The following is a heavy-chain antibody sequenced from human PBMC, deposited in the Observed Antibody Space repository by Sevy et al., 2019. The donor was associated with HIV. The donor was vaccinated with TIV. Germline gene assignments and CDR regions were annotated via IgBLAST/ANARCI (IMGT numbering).Heavy chain of an antibody. CDR1: EFTFSSHA. CDR2: ISGNGENT. J-gene: IGHJ3*02. CDR3: ARDGRGISAFDI. Sequence: GGSLRLSCTASEFTFSSHAVSWVRQAPGKGLEWVSAISGNGENTHYADSVRGRFTISGDNFKNTLYLQMNSLRAEDTALYYCARDGRGISAFDIWGQGTMVTVS. V-gene: IGHV3-23*01. D-gene: IGHD3-3*02.